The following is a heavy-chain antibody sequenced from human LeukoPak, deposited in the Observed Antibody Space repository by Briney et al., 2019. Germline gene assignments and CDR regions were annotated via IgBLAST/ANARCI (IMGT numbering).Heavy chain of an antibody. CDR2: ISYDGSNK. D-gene: IGHD5-18*01. J-gene: IGHJ4*02. CDR1: GFTFSSYG. CDR3: ARDPNRGYSYGYVDY. V-gene: IGHV3-30*03. Sequence: SGGSLRLSCAASGFTFSSYGMHWVRQAPGKGLEWVAVISYDGSNKYYADSVQGRFTISRDNSKNTLYLQMNSLRAEDTAVYYCARDPNRGYSYGYVDYWGQGTLVTVSS.